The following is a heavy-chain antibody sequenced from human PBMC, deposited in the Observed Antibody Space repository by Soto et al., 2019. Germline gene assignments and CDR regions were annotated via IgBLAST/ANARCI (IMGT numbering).Heavy chain of an antibody. CDR2: VNVAKGYT. D-gene: IGHD4-17*01. Sequence: QVQLVQSGAEVKKPGASVKVSGKPSGSTFTSYAFHGVGQAPGQGLEWMGWVNVAKGYTKYSQNFQGRVTITRDTSATTSYMELSGLRSEDTAVYYCARPLYADYFDYWGQGTLVTVSS. CDR3: ARPLYADYFDY. J-gene: IGHJ4*02. V-gene: IGHV1-3*01. CDR1: GSTFTSYA.